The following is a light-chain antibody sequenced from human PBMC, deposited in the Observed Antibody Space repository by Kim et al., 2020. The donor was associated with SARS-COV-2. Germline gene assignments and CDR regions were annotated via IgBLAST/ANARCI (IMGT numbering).Light chain of an antibody. CDR2: GKN. Sequence: VALGQTVRITCQGDSLRSYYATWYQQKPGQAPILLIYGKNSRPSGIPDRFSGSSSGNTASLTITGTQAGDGADYYCNSRDTNDIVLFGGGTQLTVL. V-gene: IGLV3-19*01. J-gene: IGLJ2*01. CDR3: NSRDTNDIVL. CDR1: SLRSYY.